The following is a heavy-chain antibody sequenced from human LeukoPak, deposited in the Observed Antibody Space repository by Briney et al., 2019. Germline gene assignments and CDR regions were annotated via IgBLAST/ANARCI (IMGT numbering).Heavy chain of an antibody. CDR1: GFTFDDYA. CDR2: INWKTGNG. Sequence: GGSLRLSCAVSGFTFDDYAMHWVRQAPGRGLEWVSGINWKTGNGIYADSVKGRFTISRDNAKNSLYLQMSSLRAEDTALYYCTRRAARWQFDLWGRGTLLTVSS. V-gene: IGHV3-9*01. CDR3: TRRAARWQFDL. J-gene: IGHJ2*01. D-gene: IGHD5-24*01.